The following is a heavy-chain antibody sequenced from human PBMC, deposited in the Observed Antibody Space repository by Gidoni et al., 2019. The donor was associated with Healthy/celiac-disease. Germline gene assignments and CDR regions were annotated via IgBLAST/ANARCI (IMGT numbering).Heavy chain of an antibody. Sequence: EVQLVQSRAEVKKPGESLKISCKGSGDSFTSYWIGWVRQMPGKGLEWMGIIYPGASDTRYSPSFQGQVTISADKSISTAYLQWSSLKASDTAMYYCARPSGTQMGYYYGMDVWGQGTTVTVSS. J-gene: IGHJ6*02. D-gene: IGHD6-13*01. V-gene: IGHV5-51*01. CDR1: GDSFTSYW. CDR2: IYPGASDT. CDR3: ARPSGTQMGYYYGMDV.